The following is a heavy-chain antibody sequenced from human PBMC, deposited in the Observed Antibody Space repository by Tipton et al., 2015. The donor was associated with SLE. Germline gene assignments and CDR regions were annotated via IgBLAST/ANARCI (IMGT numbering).Heavy chain of an antibody. V-gene: IGHV4-34*01. D-gene: IGHD3-3*01. CDR2: IHHSGST. CDR3: ARTGYDFWSASNWFDP. J-gene: IGHJ5*02. CDR1: GESFSGYY. Sequence: TLSLTCAVYGESFSGYYWSWIRRPQGKGLQWIGEIHHSGSTNYNPSLKSRVTISVDASKKQFSLKLISVTAADTAVYYCARTGYDFWSASNWFDPWGQGTLVTVSS.